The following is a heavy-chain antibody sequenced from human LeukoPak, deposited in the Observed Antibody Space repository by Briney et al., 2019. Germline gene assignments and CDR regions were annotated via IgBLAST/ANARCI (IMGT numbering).Heavy chain of an antibody. CDR2: VNPSGGST. CDR3: AKGGVAGTLDY. Sequence: ASVNVSCKASGYTFTSNYIHWVRQAPGQGLEWMGLVNPSGGSTTYAQMFQGRVTMTRDTSTSTVYLELSSLRSEDTAVYYCAKGGVAGTLDYWGQGTQVTVSS. J-gene: IGHJ4*02. D-gene: IGHD6-19*01. V-gene: IGHV1-46*01. CDR1: GYTFTSNY.